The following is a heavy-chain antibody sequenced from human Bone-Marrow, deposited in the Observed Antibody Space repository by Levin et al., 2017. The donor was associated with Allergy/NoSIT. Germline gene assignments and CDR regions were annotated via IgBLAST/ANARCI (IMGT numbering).Heavy chain of an antibody. CDR1: GFTFTKDV. D-gene: IGHD2-2*01. J-gene: IGHJ4*02. CDR3: AKGEAVTAADDY. CDR2: ISATGKTT. V-gene: IGHV3-23*01. Sequence: GGSLRLSCEASGFTFTKDVLTWVRQAPGKGLEWVSSISATGKTTYYSDSVEGRFTMSRDNPRNTAYLQMNSLRVEDTAVYYCAKGEAVTAADDYWGQGALVTVSS.